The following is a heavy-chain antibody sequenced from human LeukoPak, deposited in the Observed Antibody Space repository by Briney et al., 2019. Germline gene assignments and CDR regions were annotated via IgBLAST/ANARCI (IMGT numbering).Heavy chain of an antibody. J-gene: IGHJ4*02. Sequence: GGSLRLSCAASGFTFSSFAMNWVRQAPGQGLEWVSTISGSGDSTYYADSVKGRFTISRDNSKNTLSLQMNSLRAEDTAEYYCARVGGGTYRYLLDQWGQGTLVTVSS. D-gene: IGHD3-16*02. CDR3: ARVGGGTYRYLLDQ. CDR1: GFTFSSFA. CDR2: ISGSGDST. V-gene: IGHV3-23*01.